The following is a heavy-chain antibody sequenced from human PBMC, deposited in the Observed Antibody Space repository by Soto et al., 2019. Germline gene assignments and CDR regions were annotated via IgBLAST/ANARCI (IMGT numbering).Heavy chain of an antibody. CDR1: GYSFASYW. J-gene: IGHJ6*02. CDR2: IYPGDSDT. D-gene: IGHD6-13*01. CDR3: ARHLYFPSRSAAGTSHYYYGMDV. V-gene: IGHV5-51*01. Sequence: PGESLKISCKGSGYSFASYWIGWVRQMPGKGLEWMGIIYPGDSDTRYSPSFQGQVTISADKSISTAYLQWSSLKASDTAMYYCARHLYFPSRSAAGTSHYYYGMDVWGQGTTVTVSS.